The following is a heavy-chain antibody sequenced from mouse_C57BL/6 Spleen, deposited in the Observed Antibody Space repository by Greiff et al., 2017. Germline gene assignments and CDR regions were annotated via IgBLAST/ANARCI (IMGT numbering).Heavy chain of an antibody. CDR3: APFYGSSYVYAMDY. CDR2: INPNNGGT. J-gene: IGHJ4*01. Sequence: EVQLQQSGPELVKPGASVKISCKASGYTFTDYYMNWVKQSHGKSLEWIGDINPNNGGTSYNQKFKGKAKLTVNKSSSTAYLELRSLTSEDSAVYYCAPFYGSSYVYAMDYWGQGTSVTVSS. V-gene: IGHV1-26*01. D-gene: IGHD1-1*01. CDR1: GYTFTDYY.